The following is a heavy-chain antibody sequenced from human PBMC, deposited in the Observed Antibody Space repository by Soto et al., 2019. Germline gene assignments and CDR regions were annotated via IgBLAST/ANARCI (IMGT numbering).Heavy chain of an antibody. CDR1: GFTFRNYA. J-gene: IGHJ4*02. Sequence: EVQLLESGGGLVQPGGSLRLSCTASGFTFRNYAMIWVRQAPGKGLQWVSGISDSGAVIFHADSVRGRFTISRDNAKNSLYLEMNSLRAEDTAVYYCARESEDLTSNFDYWGQGTLVTVSS. CDR3: ARESEDLTSNFDY. CDR2: ISDSGAVI. V-gene: IGHV3-23*01.